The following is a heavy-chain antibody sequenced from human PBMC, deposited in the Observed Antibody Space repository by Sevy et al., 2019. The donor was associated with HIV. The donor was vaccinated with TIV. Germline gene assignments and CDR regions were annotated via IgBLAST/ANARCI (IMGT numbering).Heavy chain of an antibody. CDR1: GFTFSSYS. CDR2: IDSSSRTI. Sequence: GGSLRLSCVASGFTFSSYSMNWLRQAPGKGLEWVAYIDSSSRTIYYADSVKSRFTISRDDAKNALFLQMNSLTAEDTAVYYCARDNGGYYKADYFDIWGQGTMVTVSS. CDR3: ARDNGGYYKADYFDI. V-gene: IGHV3-48*04. J-gene: IGHJ3*02. D-gene: IGHD3-3*01.